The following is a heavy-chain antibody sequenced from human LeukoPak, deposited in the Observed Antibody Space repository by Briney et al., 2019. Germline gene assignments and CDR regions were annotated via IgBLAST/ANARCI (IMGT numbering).Heavy chain of an antibody. D-gene: IGHD3-22*01. CDR1: GYTFTGYY. V-gene: IGHV1-2*02. J-gene: IGHJ4*02. Sequence: ASVKVSYKASGYTFTGYYMHWVRQAPGQGLEWMGWINPNSGGTNYAQKFQGRVTMTRDASISTAYMELSSLRSEDTAVYYCARGPTTLTMIYSRWGQGTLVTVSS. CDR3: ARGPTTLTMIYSR. CDR2: INPNSGGT.